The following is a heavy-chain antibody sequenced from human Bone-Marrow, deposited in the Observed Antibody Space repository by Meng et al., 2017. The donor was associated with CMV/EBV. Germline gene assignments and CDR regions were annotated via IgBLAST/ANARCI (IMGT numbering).Heavy chain of an antibody. CDR3: ARQVRLLGRDI. J-gene: IGHJ3*02. CDR1: GGSVSSSPYY. D-gene: IGHD5-12*01. V-gene: IGHV4-39*07. Sequence: SETLSLTCNVSGGSVSSSPYYWGWIRQPPGKGLEWIGNIHYTGSTYYNPSLKSRVTISLDTSNNRFSLKVTSVTAADTAVYYCARQVRLLGRDIWGQGTMVTVS. CDR2: IHYTGST.